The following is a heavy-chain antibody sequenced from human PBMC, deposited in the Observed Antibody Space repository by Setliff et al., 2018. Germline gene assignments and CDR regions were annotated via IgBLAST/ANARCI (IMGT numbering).Heavy chain of an antibody. J-gene: IGHJ4*02. V-gene: IGHV1-69*05. CDR3: AREDYNYGSGSFDHDY. D-gene: IGHD5-18*01. CDR1: GGTFSSYA. Sequence: SVKVSCKASGGTFSSYAISWVRQAPGQGLEWMGGIIPIFGTSNYAHKFQGRVTITTDESRSTANMELSSLRSEDTAVYYCAREDYNYGSGSFDHDYWGQGTLVTVSS. CDR2: IIPIFGTS.